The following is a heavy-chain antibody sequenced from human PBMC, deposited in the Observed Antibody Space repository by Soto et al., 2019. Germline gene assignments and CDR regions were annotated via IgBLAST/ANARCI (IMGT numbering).Heavy chain of an antibody. V-gene: IGHV1-3*01. J-gene: IGHJ5*02. Sequence: ASVKVSCKASGYTFTSYAMHWVRQAPGQRLEWMGWINAGNGNTKYSQKFQGRVTITRDTSASTAYMELSSLRSEDTAVFYCARVRAPHDYGDYVGWFDPWGQGTLVTVSS. CDR1: GYTFTSYA. CDR2: INAGNGNT. D-gene: IGHD4-17*01. CDR3: ARVRAPHDYGDYVGWFDP.